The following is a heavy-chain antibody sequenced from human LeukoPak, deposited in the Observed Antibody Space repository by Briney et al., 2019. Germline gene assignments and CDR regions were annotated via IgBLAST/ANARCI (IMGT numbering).Heavy chain of an antibody. D-gene: IGHD4/OR15-4a*01. CDR1: GFIFSSYG. Sequence: GGSLRLSCAASGFIFSSYGMHRVREAPDTGLERVAFIRYDGSRKYYADSVKGRFTISRDNSKNTLYLHMNSLRAEDTAMYYCAKVSLNMVNDAFDIWGQGTMVSVSS. J-gene: IGHJ3*02. V-gene: IGHV3-30*02. CDR3: AKVSLNMVNDAFDI. CDR2: IRYDGSRK.